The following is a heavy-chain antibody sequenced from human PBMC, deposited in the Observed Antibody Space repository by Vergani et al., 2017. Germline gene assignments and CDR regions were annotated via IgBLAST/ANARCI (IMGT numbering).Heavy chain of an antibody. CDR2: IYPGDSDT. Sequence: EVQLVQSGAEVKKPGESLKISCKGSGYSFTSYWIGWVRQMPGKGLEWMGIIYPGDSDTRYSPSFQGQVTISAAKSISPAYLQWSSRKDSDTAMYYCARGRGYSSSSSYFDYWGRGTLVTVSS. CDR3: ARGRGYSSSSSYFDY. V-gene: IGHV5-51*01. J-gene: IGHJ4*02. CDR1: GYSFTSYW. D-gene: IGHD6-6*01.